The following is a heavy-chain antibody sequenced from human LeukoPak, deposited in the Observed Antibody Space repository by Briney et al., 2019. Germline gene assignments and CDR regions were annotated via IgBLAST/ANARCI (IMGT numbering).Heavy chain of an antibody. CDR1: GFTFSSYW. V-gene: IGHV3-7*03. D-gene: IGHD6-6*01. CDR2: IKQDGSEK. J-gene: IGHJ4*02. Sequence: GGSLRLSCAASGFTFSSYWMSWVRQAPGKGPEWVANIKQDGSEKYYVDSVKGRFTISRDNAKNSLYLQMSSLRAEDTAVYYSARVIVAARALLTDYWGQGTLVTVSS. CDR3: ARVIVAARALLTDY.